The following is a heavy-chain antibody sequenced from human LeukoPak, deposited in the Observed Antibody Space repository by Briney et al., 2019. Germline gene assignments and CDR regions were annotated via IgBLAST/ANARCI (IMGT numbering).Heavy chain of an antibody. CDR1: GFTFSSYA. J-gene: IGHJ4*02. Sequence: QPGGSLRLSCAASGFTFSSYAMSWVRQAPGKGLEWVSAVSSSGGSTNYADYVKGQFTISGGNSKNTVYLHMNNLRAEDTAVYYCAKEGRKTGNTYGYEFDSWGQGTLVTVSS. D-gene: IGHD5-18*01. V-gene: IGHV3-23*01. CDR2: VSSSGGST. CDR3: AKEGRKTGNTYGYEFDS.